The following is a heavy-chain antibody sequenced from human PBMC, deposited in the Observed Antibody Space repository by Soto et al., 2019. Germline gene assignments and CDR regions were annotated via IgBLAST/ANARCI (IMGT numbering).Heavy chain of an antibody. CDR2: IYYSGST. CDR1: GGSISSSSYY. D-gene: IGHD3-9*01. Sequence: PSETLSLTCTVSGGSISSSSYYWGWIRQPPGKGLEWIGSIYYSGSTYYNPSLKSRVTISVDTSKNQFSLKLSSVTAADTAVYYCATPTGYFEYFDYWGQGTLVTVSS. V-gene: IGHV4-39*01. J-gene: IGHJ4*02. CDR3: ATPTGYFEYFDY.